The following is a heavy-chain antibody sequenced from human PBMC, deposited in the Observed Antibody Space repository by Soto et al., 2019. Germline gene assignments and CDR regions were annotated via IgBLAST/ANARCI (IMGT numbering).Heavy chain of an antibody. CDR1: GFTFSYYA. Sequence: TGGSLRLSCAASGFTFSYYAMHWVRQAPGKGLEWVALISSDGSNKYYADSVKGRFTISRDNSKNTLYLQMNSLRAEDAALLYCARDLGLPGNPFDYWGQGTLVTVSS. J-gene: IGHJ4*02. CDR3: ARDLGLPGNPFDY. D-gene: IGHD2-21*02. V-gene: IGHV3-30-3*01. CDR2: ISSDGSNK.